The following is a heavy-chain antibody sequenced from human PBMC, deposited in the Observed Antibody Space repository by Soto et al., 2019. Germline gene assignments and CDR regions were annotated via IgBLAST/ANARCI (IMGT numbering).Heavy chain of an antibody. CDR2: ISGFSGNT. V-gene: IGHV1-18*01. J-gene: IGHJ6*03. CDR1: GYSFMSYG. Sequence: ASVKVSCKASGYSFMSYGMSWVRQAPGQGLEWMGWISGFSGNTNYAQKVQGRATMTTDTSTSTAYMGLRSLRSDDTAVYYCARVSHVKSDHEDYYYHFYMDVWGKGTTVTVSS. CDR3: ARVSHVKSDHEDYYYHFYMDV.